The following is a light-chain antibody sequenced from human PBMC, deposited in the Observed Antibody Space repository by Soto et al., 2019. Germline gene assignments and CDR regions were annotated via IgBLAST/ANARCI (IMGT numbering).Light chain of an antibody. CDR2: DAS. Sequence: EIVLTQSPATLSLSPGERATLSCRASQSVSSYLAWSQQKPGQAPRLLIYDASNRATGIPARFSGSGSGTDFTLTISSLEPDDFAVYYCHQRSDSPSTFVRGSKVQIK. J-gene: IGKJ4*01. CDR3: HQRSDSPST. V-gene: IGKV3-11*01. CDR1: QSVSSY.